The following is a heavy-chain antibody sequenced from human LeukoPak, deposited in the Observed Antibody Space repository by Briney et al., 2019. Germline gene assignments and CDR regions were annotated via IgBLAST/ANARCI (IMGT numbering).Heavy chain of an antibody. CDR3: AKFSYGDYVA. J-gene: IGHJ5*02. Sequence: PGRSLRLSCAASGFTFDDYAMHWVRQAPGKGLEWVAFIRHDETEKYYADSVKGRFTISRDNSKNTLSLQMTSLRFDDTALYYCAKFSYGDYVAWGPGTLVTVSS. CDR1: GFTFDDYA. CDR2: IRHDETEK. D-gene: IGHD4-17*01. V-gene: IGHV3-30*02.